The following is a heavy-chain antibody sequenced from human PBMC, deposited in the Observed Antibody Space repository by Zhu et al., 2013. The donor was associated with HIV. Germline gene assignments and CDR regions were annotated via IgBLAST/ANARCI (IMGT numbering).Heavy chain of an antibody. Sequence: EVQLLESGGGLVQPGRSLRLSCAASGFTFDDYAMHWVRQAPGKGLEWVSGISWNSGSIGYADSVKGRFTISRDNAKNSLYLQMNSLRAEDTALYYCAKPHSPYSSSSPFDYWGQGTLVTVSS. CDR1: GFTFDDYA. CDR2: ISWNSGSI. CDR3: AKPHSPYSSSSPFDY. J-gene: IGHJ4*02. D-gene: IGHD6-6*01. V-gene: IGHV3-9*01.